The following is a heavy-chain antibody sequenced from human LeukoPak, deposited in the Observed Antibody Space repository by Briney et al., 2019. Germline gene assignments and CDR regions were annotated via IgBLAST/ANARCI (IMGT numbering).Heavy chain of an antibody. CDR3: ARLTYYDFWSGYNYAFDI. CDR1: GYTFTGYY. V-gene: IGHV1-2*02. Sequence: ASVKVSFKASGYTFTGYYMHWVRQAPGQGLEWMGWINPSSGGTNYAQKFQGRVTMTRDTSISTAYMELSRLRSDDTGVHYCARLTYYDFWSGYNYAFDIWGQGTMVTVSS. D-gene: IGHD3-3*01. CDR2: INPSSGGT. J-gene: IGHJ3*02.